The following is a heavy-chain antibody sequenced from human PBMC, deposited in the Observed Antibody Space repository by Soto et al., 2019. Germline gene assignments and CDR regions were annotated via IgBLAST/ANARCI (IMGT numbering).Heavy chain of an antibody. Sequence: SETLSLTCAVYGGSFSGYYWSWIRQPPGKGLEWIGEINHSGSTNYNPSLKSRVTISVDTSKNQFSLKLSSVTAADTAVYYCARVGDIVIRMDVCGQGTTVT. V-gene: IGHV4-34*01. D-gene: IGHD2-15*01. J-gene: IGHJ6*02. CDR3: ARVGDIVIRMDV. CDR2: INHSGST. CDR1: GGSFSGYY.